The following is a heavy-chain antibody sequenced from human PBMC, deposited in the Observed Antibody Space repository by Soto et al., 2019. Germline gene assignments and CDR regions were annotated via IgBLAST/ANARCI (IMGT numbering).Heavy chain of an antibody. J-gene: IGHJ4*02. Sequence: SETLSLTCTVSGGSVSSGSYYWSWIRQPPGKGLEWIGYIYYSGSTNYNPSLKSRVTISVDTSKNQFSLKLSSVTAADTAVYYCARGLLITMISDGYFDYWGQGTLVTVSS. CDR2: IYYSGST. CDR1: GGSVSSGSYY. V-gene: IGHV4-61*01. CDR3: ARGLLITMISDGYFDY. D-gene: IGHD3-22*01.